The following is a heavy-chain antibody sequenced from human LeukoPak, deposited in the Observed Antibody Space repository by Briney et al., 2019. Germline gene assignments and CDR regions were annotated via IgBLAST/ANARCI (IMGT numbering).Heavy chain of an antibody. J-gene: IGHJ3*01. CDR1: RFTFTTYA. CDR2: ISGDGDKA. V-gene: IGHV3-23*01. Sequence: GGSLRLSCAASRFTFTTYAINWVRQTPGKGLEWVSGISGDGDKAYYADPVKGRFTVSRDNSKNTVSLQMSSLRAEDTALYYCAKDLALAGTGGGFDVWGQGTRVAVSS. CDR3: AKDLALAGTGGGFDV. D-gene: IGHD6-19*01.